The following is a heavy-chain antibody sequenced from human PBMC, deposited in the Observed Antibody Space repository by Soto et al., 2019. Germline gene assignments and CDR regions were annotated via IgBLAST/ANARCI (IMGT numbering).Heavy chain of an antibody. CDR1: GFTFSSYG. V-gene: IGHV3-33*01. CDR2: IWYDGSNK. CDR3: AREYMGDAFDI. J-gene: IGHJ3*02. D-gene: IGHD3-10*01. Sequence: GGSLRLSCAASGFTFSSYGMHWVRQAPGKGLEWVAVIWYDGSNKYYADSVKGRFTISRDNSKNTLYLQMNSLRAEDTAVYYCAREYMGDAFDIWSQGTMVTVSS.